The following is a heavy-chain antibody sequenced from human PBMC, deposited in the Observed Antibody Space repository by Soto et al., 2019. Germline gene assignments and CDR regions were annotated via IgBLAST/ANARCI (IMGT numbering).Heavy chain of an antibody. D-gene: IGHD4-17*01. J-gene: IGHJ4*02. CDR1: GGSISSGGYY. V-gene: IGHV4-31*03. CDR3: ARAASGDSSADY. Sequence: QVQLQESGPGLVKPSQTLSLTCTVSGGSISSGGYYWSWIRQHPGKGLEWIGYIYYSGSTYYNPSLTSRVTISVDTSTNQFSLTLSSVTAADTAVYSCARAASGDSSADYWGQGTLVTVSS. CDR2: IYYSGST.